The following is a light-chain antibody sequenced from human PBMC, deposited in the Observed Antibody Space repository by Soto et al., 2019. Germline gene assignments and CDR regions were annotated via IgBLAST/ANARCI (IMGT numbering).Light chain of an antibody. Sequence: DIQLTQSPSSLSASVGDRVSITCRASQYIGTFIAWYQQTPGKAPNLLIHPSSTLHTGVPSRFRGSGSGTDFTLTITSLQAEDFATYFCHQSYRVPFTFGQGTKLEIK. J-gene: IGKJ2*01. CDR3: HQSYRVPFT. V-gene: IGKV1-39*01. CDR2: PSS. CDR1: QYIGTF.